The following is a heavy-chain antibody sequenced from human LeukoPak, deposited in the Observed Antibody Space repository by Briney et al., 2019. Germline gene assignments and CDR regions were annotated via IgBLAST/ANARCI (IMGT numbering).Heavy chain of an antibody. D-gene: IGHD4-23*01. J-gene: IGHJ4*02. CDR3: AKDFGGNSVFDY. Sequence: QPGGSLRLACAASGFTFSTYTMTWVRQAPGKGLEWVSVITGNGATTYYADSLKGRFTISRDNSKNTLYLQMNSLRAEDTAVYYCAKDFGGNSVFDYWGQGILVTVSS. CDR2: ITGNGATT. CDR1: GFTFSTYT. V-gene: IGHV3-23*01.